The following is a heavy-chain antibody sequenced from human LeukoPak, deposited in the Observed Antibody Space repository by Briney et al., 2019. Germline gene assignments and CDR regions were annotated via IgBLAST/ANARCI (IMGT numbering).Heavy chain of an antibody. CDR2: INSDGYST. CDR1: GFTFSGYW. D-gene: IGHD2-2*01. V-gene: IGHV3-74*01. Sequence: GGSLILSCAASGFTFSGYWMHWVRQAPGKGLVWVSRINSDGYSTTYADSVKGRFTISRDNAKNTLYLRMNSLRAEDTAVYYCVRLVAVPDAYFDYWGQGTLVTVSS. J-gene: IGHJ4*02. CDR3: VRLVAVPDAYFDY.